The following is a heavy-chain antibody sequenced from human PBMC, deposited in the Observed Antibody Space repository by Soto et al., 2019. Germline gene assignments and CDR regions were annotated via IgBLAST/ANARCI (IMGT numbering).Heavy chain of an antibody. CDR2: IYYSGTT. J-gene: IGHJ4*02. CDR1: GVSINNSNYY. Sequence: QLQLQESGPGLVKPSETLSLTCTVSGVSINNSNYYWGWIRQPPGKGLEWIGGIYYSGTTYYSSSLKSRVTISVNTSNNQFSLKLTSVTAADTAVYYCARHLIWVSSLGYWGQGTLVTVSS. CDR3: ARHLIWVSSLGY. D-gene: IGHD3-16*01. V-gene: IGHV4-39*01.